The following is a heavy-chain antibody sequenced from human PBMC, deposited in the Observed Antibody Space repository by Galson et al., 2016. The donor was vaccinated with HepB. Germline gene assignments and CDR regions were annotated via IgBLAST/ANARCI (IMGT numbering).Heavy chain of an antibody. CDR1: HFTFSSYG. V-gene: IGHV3-23*01. J-gene: IGHJ6*03. Sequence: SLRLSCAASHFTFSSYGMHWVRQAPGKGLEWVSTITGSGGSTYYTDSVRGRFTISRDNSKNTVYLQMNSLRAEDTAVYYCVKNGGSSSFYYMDVWGKGTTVTVSS. CDR2: ITGSGGST. CDR3: VKNGGSSSFYYMDV. D-gene: IGHD6-6*01.